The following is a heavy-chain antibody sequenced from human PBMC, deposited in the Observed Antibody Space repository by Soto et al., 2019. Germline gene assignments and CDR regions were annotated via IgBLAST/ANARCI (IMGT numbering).Heavy chain of an antibody. CDR1: GGTFSSYA. V-gene: IGHV1-69*01. CDR3: ATYYYGSGSYSTGDAFDI. J-gene: IGHJ3*02. Sequence: QVQLVQSGAEVKKPGSSVKVSCKASGGTFSSYAISWVRQAPGQGLEWMGGIIPIFGTANYAQKFQGRVTITADESTSTAYMELSSLRSEDTAVYYCATYYYGSGSYSTGDAFDIWGQVTMVTVSS. D-gene: IGHD3-10*01. CDR2: IIPIFGTA.